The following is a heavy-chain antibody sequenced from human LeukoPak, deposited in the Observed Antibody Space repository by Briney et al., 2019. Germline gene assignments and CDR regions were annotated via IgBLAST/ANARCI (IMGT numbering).Heavy chain of an antibody. CDR3: ARDDIVVVPAATYAFDI. D-gene: IGHD2-2*01. CDR2: INHSGST. Sequence: SETLSLTCAVYGGSFSGYYWSWIRQPPGKGLEWIGEINHSGSTNYNPSLKSRVTISVDTSKNQFSLKLSSVTAADTAVYYCARDDIVVVPAATYAFDIWGQGTMVTVSS. J-gene: IGHJ3*02. CDR1: GGSFSGYY. V-gene: IGHV4-34*01.